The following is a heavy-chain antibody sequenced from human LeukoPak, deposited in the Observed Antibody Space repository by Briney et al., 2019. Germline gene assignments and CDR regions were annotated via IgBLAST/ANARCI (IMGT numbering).Heavy chain of an antibody. D-gene: IGHD1-26*01. J-gene: IGHJ4*02. CDR2: VNESGGRT. Sequence: PGGSLRLSCAASGFTFSSYAMGWVRQAPGKALEWVSTVNESGGRTYYADSVKGRFTMSRDNSKNTLYLQMNSPRVEDTAIYYCAKEGRPNSGGGFFDYWGQGTRVTVSS. CDR3: AKEGRPNSGGGFFDY. CDR1: GFTFSSYA. V-gene: IGHV3-23*01.